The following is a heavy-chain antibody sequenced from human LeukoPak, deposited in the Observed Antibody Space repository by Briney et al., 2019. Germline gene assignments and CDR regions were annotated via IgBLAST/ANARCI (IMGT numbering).Heavy chain of an antibody. D-gene: IGHD3-3*02. CDR3: ARDLSAALFH. CDR2: TYYRSRWYN. CDR1: GDSVSSNSAA. J-gene: IGHJ4*02. V-gene: IGHV6-1*01. Sequence: SQTLSLTCAISGDSVSSNSAAWNWIRLSPSRGLEWLGRTYYRSRWYNDYAVSVKGRITINPDTSKNQFSLQLDSVTPEDTAVYYCARDLSAALFHWGQGTLVTVSS.